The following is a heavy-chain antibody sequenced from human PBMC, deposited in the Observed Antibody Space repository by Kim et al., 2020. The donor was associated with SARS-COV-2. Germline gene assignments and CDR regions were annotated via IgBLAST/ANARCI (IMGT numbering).Heavy chain of an antibody. CDR1: GYSFTSYW. D-gene: IGHD3-10*01. CDR3: ARPSYYYGSGSYYIREDYYGMDV. V-gene: IGHV5-51*01. J-gene: IGHJ6*02. CDR2: IYPGDSDT. Sequence: GESLKISCKGSGYSFTSYWIGWVRQMPGKGLEWMGIIYPGDSDTRYSPSFQGQVTISADKSISTAYLQWSSLKASDTAMYYCARPSYYYGSGSYYIREDYYGMDVWGQGTTVTVSS.